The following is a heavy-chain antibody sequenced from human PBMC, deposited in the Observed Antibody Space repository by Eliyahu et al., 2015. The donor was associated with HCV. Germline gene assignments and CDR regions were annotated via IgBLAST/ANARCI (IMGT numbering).Heavy chain of an antibody. D-gene: IGHD1-1*01. CDR3: AKDINGRYNWNDWTIDY. Sequence: EVQLVESGGVVVQPGGSLRLXCAASGFTFDDYTMHWVRQAPGKGXEWVSLISWDGGSTYYADSVKGRFTISRDNSKNSLYLQMNSLRTEDTALYYCAKDINGRYNWNDWTIDYWGQGTLVTVSS. V-gene: IGHV3-43*01. CDR2: ISWDGGST. CDR1: GFTFDDYT. J-gene: IGHJ4*02.